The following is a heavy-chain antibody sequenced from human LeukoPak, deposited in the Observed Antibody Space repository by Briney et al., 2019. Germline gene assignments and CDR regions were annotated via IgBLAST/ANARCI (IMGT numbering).Heavy chain of an antibody. J-gene: IGHJ5*02. CDR2: VDPEDGET. Sequence: GASVKVSCKASGYTFTDYYMHWVQQAPGKGLEWMGRVDPEDGETIYAEKFQGRVTITADTSTDTAYMELSSLRSEDTAVYYCTRDYGGNSGWFDPWGQGTLVTVSS. D-gene: IGHD4-23*01. V-gene: IGHV1-69-2*01. CDR1: GYTFTDYY. CDR3: TRDYGGNSGWFDP.